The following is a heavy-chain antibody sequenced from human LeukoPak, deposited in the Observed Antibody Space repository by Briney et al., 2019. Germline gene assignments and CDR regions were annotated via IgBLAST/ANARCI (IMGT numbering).Heavy chain of an antibody. Sequence: GGSLRLSCAASGFTVSNNYMSWVRQAPGKGLEWVSVIYSGGSTYSADSVKGRFTISRDNSKNTLYLQMNSLRAEDTAVYYCARVPRWVPDYWGQGTLVTVSS. CDR3: ARVPRWVPDY. D-gene: IGHD4-23*01. CDR1: GFTVSNNY. CDR2: IYSGGST. V-gene: IGHV3-53*01. J-gene: IGHJ4*02.